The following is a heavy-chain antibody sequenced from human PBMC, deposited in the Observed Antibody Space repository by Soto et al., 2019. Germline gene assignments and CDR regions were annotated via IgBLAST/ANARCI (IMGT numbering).Heavy chain of an antibody. CDR1: RFTFTSYS. CDR3: ARDDSFAFDI. CDR2: IRGTT. J-gene: IGHJ3*02. V-gene: IGHV3-48*01. D-gene: IGHD2-21*01. Sequence: GGSLRLSCAASRFTFTSYSMNWVRQAPGKGLEWVTYIRGTTHYADSVKNRFTISRDNARSSLYLQMKSLRADVTAGYYCARDDSFAFDIWGQGTMVTVSS.